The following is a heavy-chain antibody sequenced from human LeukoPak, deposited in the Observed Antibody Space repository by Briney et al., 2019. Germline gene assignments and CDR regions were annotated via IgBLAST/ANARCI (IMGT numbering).Heavy chain of an antibody. CDR1: GYTFTGYY. Sequence: ASVKVSCKASGYTFTGYYMHWVRQPPAPGLEWMGRINPNSGGTNYAKTFQGRVTMSRDTSISTAYMELSRLRSDDTAVYYCATSSIAVAGTEGSDYWGQGTLVTVSS. V-gene: IGHV1-2*06. CDR3: ATSSIAVAGTEGSDY. CDR2: INPNSGGT. J-gene: IGHJ4*02. D-gene: IGHD6-19*01.